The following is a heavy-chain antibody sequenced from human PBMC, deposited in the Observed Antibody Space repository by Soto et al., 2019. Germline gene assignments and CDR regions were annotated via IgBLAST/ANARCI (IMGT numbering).Heavy chain of an antibody. Sequence: QVQLVQSGAEVKKPGASVKVSCEASGYTFSTYEMHWGRQAPGQRPEWMGWINGGNGKSKYSETLQGRVTFTRDTSASPAYMELTRLRSEDTAVYYCARGGGATFTHYYYYMDVWGTGTTVTVSS. D-gene: IGHD1-26*01. J-gene: IGHJ6*03. CDR2: INGGNGKS. CDR1: GYTFSTYE. CDR3: ARGGGATFTHYYYYMDV. V-gene: IGHV1-3*01.